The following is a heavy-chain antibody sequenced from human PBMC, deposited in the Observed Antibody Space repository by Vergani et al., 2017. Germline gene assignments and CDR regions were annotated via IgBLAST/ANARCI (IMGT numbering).Heavy chain of an antibody. CDR1: GFTFSSYD. Sequence: EVQLVESGGGLVKPGGSLRLSCAASGFTFSSYDMHWVRQATGKGLEWVSAIGTAGDTYYPGSVKGRFTISRENAKNSLYLQMNSLRAGDTAVYYCARRTGKGGFDPWGQGTLVTVSA. CDR2: IGTAGDT. CDR3: ARRTGKGGFDP. V-gene: IGHV3-13*04. J-gene: IGHJ5*02.